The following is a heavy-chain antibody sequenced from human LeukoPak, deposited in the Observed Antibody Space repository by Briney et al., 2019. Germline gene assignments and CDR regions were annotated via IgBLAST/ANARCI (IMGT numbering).Heavy chain of an antibody. CDR2: IKGDGSEK. D-gene: IGHD3-16*01. CDR3: ARDLWGYGDY. Sequence: GGSLRLSCATSGFIFNIYGMNWVRQAPGKGQEWVAHIKGDGSEKYYVDSVKDRFTISRDDAKKSLYLQMNSLRVEDTAVYYCARDLWGYGDYWGQGSLVTVSS. J-gene: IGHJ4*02. CDR1: GFIFNIYG. V-gene: IGHV3-7*01.